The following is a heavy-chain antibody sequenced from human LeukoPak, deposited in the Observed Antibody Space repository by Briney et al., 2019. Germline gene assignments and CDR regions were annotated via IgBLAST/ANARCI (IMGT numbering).Heavy chain of an antibody. J-gene: IGHJ4*02. V-gene: IGHV4-39*01. Sequence: PSETLSLTCTVSGVSISSSNSYWGWIRQPPGKGLEWIGSIYYSGNTYYNASLKSQVSISIDTSKNQFSLRLTSVTAADTAVYYCARLAGLYEFAQLYYFDYWGQGTLVTVSS. CDR3: ARLAGLYEFAQLYYFDY. CDR1: GVSISSSNSY. CDR2: IYYSGNT. D-gene: IGHD3-16*02.